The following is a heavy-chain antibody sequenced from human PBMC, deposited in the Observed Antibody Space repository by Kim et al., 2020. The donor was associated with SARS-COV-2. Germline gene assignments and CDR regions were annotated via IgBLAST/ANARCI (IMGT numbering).Heavy chain of an antibody. D-gene: IGHD3-10*01. CDR1: GFTFSSYD. CDR2: IGTAGDT. Sequence: GGSLRLSCAASGFTFSSYDMHWVRQATGKGLEWVSAIGTAGDTYYPGSVKGRFTISRENAKNSLYLQMNSLRAGDTAVYYCARDWGFGTPGGMDVWGQGTTVTVSS. J-gene: IGHJ6*02. CDR3: ARDWGFGTPGGMDV. V-gene: IGHV3-13*01.